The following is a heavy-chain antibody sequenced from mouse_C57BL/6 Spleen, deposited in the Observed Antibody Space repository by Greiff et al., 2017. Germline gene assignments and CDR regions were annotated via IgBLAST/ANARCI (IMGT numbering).Heavy chain of an antibody. Sequence: VQLQQSGAELVKPGASVKLSCKASGYTFTEYTIHWVKQRSGQGLEWIGWFYPGSGSIKYNEKFKDKDTLTTDKSSSTIYMELSRLTSEDSAVYFCAKRELGRCYFDYWGQGTTLTVSS. CDR3: AKRELGRCYFDY. CDR1: GYTFTEYT. CDR2: FYPGSGSI. J-gene: IGHJ2*01. V-gene: IGHV1-62-2*01. D-gene: IGHD4-1*01.